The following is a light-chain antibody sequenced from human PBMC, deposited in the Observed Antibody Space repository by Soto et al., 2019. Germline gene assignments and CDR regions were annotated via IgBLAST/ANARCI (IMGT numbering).Light chain of an antibody. Sequence: EIVLTQSPGTLSLSPGERATLSCRASQSVSSSYLAWYQQKPGQAPRLLIYGASSRATGIPDRFSGSGSGTEFTLTISRLEPEDFAVYYCQQSSSSPATPQYTFGQGTKLEIK. CDR3: QQSSSSPATPQYT. CDR2: GAS. CDR1: QSVSSSY. J-gene: IGKJ2*01. V-gene: IGKV3-20*01.